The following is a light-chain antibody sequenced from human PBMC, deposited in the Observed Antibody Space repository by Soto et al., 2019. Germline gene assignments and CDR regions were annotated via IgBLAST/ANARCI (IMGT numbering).Light chain of an antibody. V-gene: IGKV3-20*01. Sequence: ETVLTQSPGTLSLSPGERATLSCRASQSISSTHLAWYQQKSGQAPRLLIYGASSRATGIPDRFSGSGSGTDFTLTITRLEPEDFAVYYCHQYGTSDMYTFGQWTQLEVK. CDR1: QSISSTH. CDR2: GAS. J-gene: IGKJ2*01. CDR3: HQYGTSDMYT.